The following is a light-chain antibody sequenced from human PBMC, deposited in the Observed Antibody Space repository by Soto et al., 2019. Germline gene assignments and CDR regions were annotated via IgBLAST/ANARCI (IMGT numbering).Light chain of an antibody. CDR3: ISYTSSSTSYV. CDR1: SSDVGGYNY. Sequence: QSALTQPASVSGSPGQSITISCTGTSSDVGGYNYVAWYQQHPGKVPRLMIYEDSNRPSGVSNRVSGSKSGSTASLTISGLQAEDEADYYCISYTSSSTSYVFGTGTKLTVL. V-gene: IGLV2-14*01. J-gene: IGLJ1*01. CDR2: EDS.